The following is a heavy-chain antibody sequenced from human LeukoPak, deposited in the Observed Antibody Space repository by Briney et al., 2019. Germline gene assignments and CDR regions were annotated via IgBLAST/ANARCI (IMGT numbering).Heavy chain of an antibody. CDR3: ARDWDYGDHCDY. D-gene: IGHD4-17*01. CDR1: GFTFSSYE. Sequence: GGSLRLSCAASGFTFSSYEMNWVRQAPGKGLEWVSYISSSGSTIYYADSVKGRFTTSRDNAKNSLYLQMNSLRAEDTAVYYCARDWDYGDHCDYWGRGTLVTVSS. CDR2: ISSSGSTI. V-gene: IGHV3-48*03. J-gene: IGHJ4*02.